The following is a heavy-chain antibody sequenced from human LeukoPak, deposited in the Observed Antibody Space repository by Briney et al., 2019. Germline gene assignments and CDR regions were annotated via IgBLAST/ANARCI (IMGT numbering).Heavy chain of an antibody. CDR3: ARAPKIEWLSPDAFDI. CDR2: ISSSSSSYI. D-gene: IGHD3-3*01. J-gene: IGHJ3*02. V-gene: IGHV3-21*01. Sequence: PGGSLGLSCAASGFTFSSYSMNWVRQAPGKGLEWVSSISSSSSSYIYYADSVKGRFTISRDNAKNSLYLQMNSLRAEDTAVYYCARAPKIEWLSPDAFDIWGQGTMVTVSS. CDR1: GFTFSSYS.